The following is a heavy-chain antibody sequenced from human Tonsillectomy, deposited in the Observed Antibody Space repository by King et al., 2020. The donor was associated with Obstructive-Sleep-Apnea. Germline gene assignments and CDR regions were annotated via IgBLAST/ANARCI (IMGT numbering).Heavy chain of an antibody. CDR1: GFTFSSYG. CDR2: IRYDGINK. V-gene: IGHV3-30*02. J-gene: IGHJ4*02. Sequence: GQLVQSGGGVVQPGGSLRLSCAASGFTFSSYGMHWVRQAPGKGLEWVTFIRYDGINKYYVDSVKGRFTISRDNSKNTVYLQMNSLRAEDTAVYYCAKDGMYYYDSSGYYYGDYWGQGTLVTVSS. D-gene: IGHD3-22*01. CDR3: AKDGMYYYDSSGYYYGDY.